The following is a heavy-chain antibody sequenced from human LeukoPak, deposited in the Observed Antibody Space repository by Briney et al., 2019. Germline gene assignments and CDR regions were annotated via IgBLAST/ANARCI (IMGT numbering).Heavy chain of an antibody. CDR2: ISYDGSNK. CDR1: GFTFSSYG. Sequence: PGGSLRLSCAASGFTFSSYGMHWVRQAPGKGLEWVAVISYDGSNKYYADSVKGRFTISRDNSKNTLYLQMNSLRAEDTAVYYCAREFDSSSWTPDAFDIWGQGTMVTVSS. J-gene: IGHJ3*02. V-gene: IGHV3-30*03. D-gene: IGHD6-13*01. CDR3: AREFDSSSWTPDAFDI.